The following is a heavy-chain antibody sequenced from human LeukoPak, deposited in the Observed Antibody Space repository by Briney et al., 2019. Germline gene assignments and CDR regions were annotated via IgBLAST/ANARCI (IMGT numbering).Heavy chain of an antibody. CDR3: AKDKRSGSWTFFDY. Sequence: GGSLRLSCAASGFTFDDYAMHWVRQAPGKGLEWVSGISWNSGSIGYADSVKGRFTISRDNAKNSLYLQMNSLRAEDTALYYCAKDKRSGSWTFFDYWGQGTLVTVSS. V-gene: IGHV3-9*01. D-gene: IGHD1-26*01. CDR2: ISWNSGSI. CDR1: GFTFDDYA. J-gene: IGHJ4*02.